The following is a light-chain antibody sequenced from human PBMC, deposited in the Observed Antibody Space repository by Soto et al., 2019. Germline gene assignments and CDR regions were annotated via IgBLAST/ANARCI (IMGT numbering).Light chain of an antibody. CDR3: QPTFHSPRT. Sequence: EIVLTQSPGTLSLSPGETASLSCRASQSVISDFLAWYQQKRGQPPRLLIYDASKRATGIPARFSGGGSGTAFPLPLHRVEPEDSAVYYCQPTFHSPRTFGPGDRLEIQ. CDR2: DAS. CDR1: QSVISDF. J-gene: IGKJ2*01. V-gene: IGKV3-20*01.